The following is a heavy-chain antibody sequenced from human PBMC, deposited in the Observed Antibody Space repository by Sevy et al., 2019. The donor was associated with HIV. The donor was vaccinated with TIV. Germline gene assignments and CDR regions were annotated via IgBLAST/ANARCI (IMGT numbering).Heavy chain of an antibody. J-gene: IGHJ6*02. V-gene: IGHV4-39*02. Sequence: SETLSLTCSISGGTIVSSGHYWGWIRQTPGKGLEWIGSIYYNGHTFYTPSLKSRLTISIDTSKIQFSLTLSSVTVADTAVYFCAREAGGYDYDYGMDVWGQGTTVTVSS. CDR3: AREAGGYDYDYGMDV. CDR2: IYYNGHT. CDR1: GGTIVSSGHY. D-gene: IGHD5-12*01.